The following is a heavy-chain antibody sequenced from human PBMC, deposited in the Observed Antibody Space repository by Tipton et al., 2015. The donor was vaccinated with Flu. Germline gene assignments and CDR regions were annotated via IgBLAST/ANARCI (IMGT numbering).Heavy chain of an antibody. CDR3: ARDGRPYCDTTGCHSPHVFDI. CDR1: GASISSGGYY. J-gene: IGHJ3*02. Sequence: TLSLTCSVSGASISSGGYYWTWIRQLPGKGLEWIGHIYYSGTTLYNPSPKSRLTISIDTSKNQFSLNLNSMTVADTAVYFCARDGRPYCDTTGCHSPHVFDIWGQGTMVTVSS. D-gene: IGHD2-2*02. V-gene: IGHV4-31*03. CDR2: IYYSGTT.